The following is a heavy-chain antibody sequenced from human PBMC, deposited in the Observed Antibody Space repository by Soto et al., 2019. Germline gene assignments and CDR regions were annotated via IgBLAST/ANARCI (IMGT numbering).Heavy chain of an antibody. Sequence: ASVKVSCKASGYAFTVYYMHWVRQAPGQGLEWMGWVHPNSGGTDYAQRFQGRVTMTWDTSIRTAYMEVSRLGSDDTAVYYCARAVMGATPSFDLWGQGTLVTVSS. J-gene: IGHJ4*02. CDR3: ARAVMGATPSFDL. D-gene: IGHD1-26*01. CDR1: GYAFTVYY. CDR2: VHPNSGGT. V-gene: IGHV1-2*02.